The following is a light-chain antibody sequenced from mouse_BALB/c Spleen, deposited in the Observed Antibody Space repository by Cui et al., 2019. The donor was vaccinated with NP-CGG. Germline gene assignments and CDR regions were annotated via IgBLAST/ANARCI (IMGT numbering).Light chain of an antibody. CDR3: ALWYSNHWV. V-gene: IGLV1*01. Sequence: QAAVTQESALTTSPGQTVTPTCRSITGSVTTSNYANWVQEKPDHLFTGLIGGTNNRAPGVPARFSGSLIGDKAARTITGAQTEDEAIYFCALWYSNHWVFGGGTKLTVL. CDR2: GTN. CDR1: TGSVTTSNY. J-gene: IGLJ1*01.